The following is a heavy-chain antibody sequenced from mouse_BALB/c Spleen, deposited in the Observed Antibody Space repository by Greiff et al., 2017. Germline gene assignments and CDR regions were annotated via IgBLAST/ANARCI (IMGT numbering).Heavy chain of an antibody. CDR3: ARDPRRGYFDV. D-gene: IGHD3-1*01. J-gene: IGHJ1*01. CDR2: ISNLAYSI. Sequence: DVMLVESGGGLVQPGGSRKLSCAASGFTFSDYGMAWVRQAPGKGPEWVAFISNLAYSIYYADTVTGRFTISRENAKNTLYLEMSSLRSEDTAMYYCARDPRRGYFDVWGAGTTVTVSS. CDR1: GFTFSDYG. V-gene: IGHV5-15*02.